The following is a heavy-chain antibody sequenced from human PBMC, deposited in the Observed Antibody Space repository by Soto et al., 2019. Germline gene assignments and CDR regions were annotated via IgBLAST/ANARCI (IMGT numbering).Heavy chain of an antibody. D-gene: IGHD3-10*01. CDR1: GFSFSTYA. CDR2: ISYDGSNA. Sequence: QEQLVESGGGVVQPGTSLRLSCTASGFSFSTYAMYWVRQAPGKGLEWVAIISYDGSNAQYADSVKGRLTVARDNSKNPLNLQMHSRKAEDTAFYYCAKDGGGFGELLLNSYDAFDLWGQGKLVTVSS. CDR3: AKDGGGFGELLLNSYDAFDL. J-gene: IGHJ3*01. V-gene: IGHV3-30*04.